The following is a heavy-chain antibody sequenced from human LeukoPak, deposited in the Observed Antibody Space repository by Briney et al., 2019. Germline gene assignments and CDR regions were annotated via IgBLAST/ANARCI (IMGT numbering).Heavy chain of an antibody. Sequence: PSETLSLTCTVSGGSISSYYWSWIRQPPGKGLEWIGYIYYSGSTNYNPSLKSRVTISVDTSKNQFSLKLSSVTAADTAVYYCARDILGLWNMDVWGKGTTVTVSS. V-gene: IGHV4-59*01. CDR1: GGSISSYY. J-gene: IGHJ6*03. CDR3: ARDILGLWNMDV. CDR2: IYYSGST. D-gene: IGHD1-1*01.